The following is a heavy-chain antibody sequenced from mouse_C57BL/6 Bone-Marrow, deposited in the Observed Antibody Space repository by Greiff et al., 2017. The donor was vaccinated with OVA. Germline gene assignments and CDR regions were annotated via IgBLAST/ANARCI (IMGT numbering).Heavy chain of an antibody. J-gene: IGHJ2*01. V-gene: IGHV1-5*01. CDR1: GYTFTSYW. D-gene: IGHD1-1*01. CDR2: IYPGNSDT. Sequence: EVKLMESGTVLVRPGASVKMSCTTSGYTFTSYWMHWVKQRPGQGLEWIGVIYPGNSDTRYNQKFKGKAKLTAVTSASTAYMELSSLTNEDSAVYYCTRLGLRYFDYWGQGTTLTVSS. CDR3: TRLGLRYFDY.